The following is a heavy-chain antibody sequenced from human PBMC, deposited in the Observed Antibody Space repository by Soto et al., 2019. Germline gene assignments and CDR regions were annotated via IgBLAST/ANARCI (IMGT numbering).Heavy chain of an antibody. CDR1: GDSLTRNY. CDR2: IHNGRST. V-gene: IGHV4-59*01. J-gene: IGHJ4*02. CDR3: ARTLSGGFDY. Sequence: SETLSLTCTVSGDSLTRNYWSWIRQPPGKGLGWLAYIHNGRSTNYNPSLMSRVSISLDTSKSQFSLNLNSVTAADTAVYYCARTLSGGFDYWGQGTLVTVSS.